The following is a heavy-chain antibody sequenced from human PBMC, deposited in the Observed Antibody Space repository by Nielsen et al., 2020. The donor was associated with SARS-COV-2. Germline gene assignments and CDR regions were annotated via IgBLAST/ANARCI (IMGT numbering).Heavy chain of an antibody. J-gene: IGHJ4*02. CDR2: ISWNSGSI. CDR3: AKDMGYSYGSDFDY. D-gene: IGHD5-18*01. V-gene: IGHV3-9*01. Sequence: SLKISCAASGFTFDDYAMHWVRQAPGKGLEWVSGISWNSGSIGYADSVKGRFTISRDNAKNSLYLQMKSLRAEDTALYYCAKDMGYSYGSDFDYWGQGTLVTVSS. CDR1: GFTFDDYA.